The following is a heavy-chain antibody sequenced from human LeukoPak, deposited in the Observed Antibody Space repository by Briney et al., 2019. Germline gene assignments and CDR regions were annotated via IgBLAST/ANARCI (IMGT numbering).Heavy chain of an antibody. J-gene: IGHJ3*02. V-gene: IGHV4-30-4*01. CDR3: ASDMVRGVMVHAFDI. D-gene: IGHD3-10*01. CDR2: IYYSGST. CDR1: RGSISSGDYY. Sequence: SQTLSLTSPVSRGSISSGDYYWSWIRQPPGKGLERIGYIYYSGSTYYNPSLKHQVTISVNSSKTQFSLMLGSVTAADTAVYYCASDMVRGVMVHAFDIWGQGTMVTVSS.